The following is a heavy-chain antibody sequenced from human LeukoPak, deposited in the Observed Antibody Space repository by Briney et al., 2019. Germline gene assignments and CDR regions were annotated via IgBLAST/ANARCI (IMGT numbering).Heavy chain of an antibody. V-gene: IGHV3-30*18. CDR3: AKDGERYSSGWYRVHPYYYGMDV. CDR1: GFTFSSYG. Sequence: PGRSLRLSCAASGFTFSSYGMHWVRQAPGKGLEWVAVISYDGSNKYYADSVKGRFTISRDNSKNTLYLQMNSLRAEDTAVYYCAKDGERYSSGWYRVHPYYYGMDVWGQGTTVTVSS. CDR2: ISYDGSNK. D-gene: IGHD6-19*01. J-gene: IGHJ6*02.